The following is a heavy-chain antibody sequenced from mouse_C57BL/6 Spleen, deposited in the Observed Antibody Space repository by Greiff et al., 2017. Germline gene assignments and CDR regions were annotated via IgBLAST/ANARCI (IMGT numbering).Heavy chain of an antibody. CDR2: INPNNGGT. CDR3: ARGGYYGSSQYYYAMDY. V-gene: IGHV1-18*01. CDR1: GYTFTDYN. J-gene: IGHJ4*01. Sequence: VQLQQSGPELVKPGASVKIPCKASGYTFTDYNMDWVKQSHGKSLEWIGDINPNNGGTIYNQKFKGKATLTVDKSSSTAYMELRSLTSEDTAVYYCARGGYYGSSQYYYAMDYWGQGTSVTVSS. D-gene: IGHD1-1*01.